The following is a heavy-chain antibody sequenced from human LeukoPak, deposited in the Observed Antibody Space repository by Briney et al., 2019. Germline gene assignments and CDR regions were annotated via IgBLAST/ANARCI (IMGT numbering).Heavy chain of an antibody. CDR2: IRSKPQSYAT. Sequence: PGGSLKLSCAASGFTFSDSAIHWVSQASGKGLEWVGRIRSKPQSYATAYDESLKGRFTISRDDSKNTAYLQMSSLKVEDTAVYYGTRVGPSTVVDYWGQGTQVTVSS. CDR1: GFTFSDSA. J-gene: IGHJ4*02. CDR3: TRVGPSTVVDY. V-gene: IGHV3-73*01. D-gene: IGHD1-26*01.